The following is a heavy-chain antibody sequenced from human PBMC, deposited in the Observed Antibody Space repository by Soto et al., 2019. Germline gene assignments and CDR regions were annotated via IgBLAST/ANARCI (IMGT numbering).Heavy chain of an antibody. D-gene: IGHD4-4*01. CDR3: AREGHDYRNANYYSGMDV. V-gene: IGHV1-18*01. Sequence: GASVKVSCKASGYTFTSYGISWVRQAPGQGLEWMGWISAYNGNTNYAQKLQGRVTMTTDTSTSTAYMELRSLRSDDTAVYYCAREGHDYRNANYYSGMDVWGQGTTVTASS. J-gene: IGHJ6*02. CDR2: ISAYNGNT. CDR1: GYTFTSYG.